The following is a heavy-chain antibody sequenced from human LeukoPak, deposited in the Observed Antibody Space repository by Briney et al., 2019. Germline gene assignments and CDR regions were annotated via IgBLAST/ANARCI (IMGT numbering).Heavy chain of an antibody. CDR2: INHSGST. J-gene: IGHJ6*02. CDR1: GGSFSGYY. Sequence: SETLSLTCAVYGGSFSGYYWSWIRQPPGKGLEWIGEINHSGSTNYNPSLKSRVTISVDTSKNQFSLKLSSATAADTAVYYCASSTYYYDSSGYRPNYYYYYGMDVWGQGTTVTVSS. V-gene: IGHV4-34*01. CDR3: ASSTYYYDSSGYRPNYYYYYGMDV. D-gene: IGHD3-22*01.